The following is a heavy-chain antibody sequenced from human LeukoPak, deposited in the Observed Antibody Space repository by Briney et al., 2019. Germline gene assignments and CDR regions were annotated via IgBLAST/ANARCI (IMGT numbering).Heavy chain of an antibody. CDR3: ARGKVVVPAAIRNYYYYMDV. CDR1: GGTFSSYA. D-gene: IGHD2-2*02. V-gene: IGHV1-69*05. CDR2: IIPIFGTA. Sequence: ASVKVSCKASGGTFSSYAISWVRQAPGQGLEWMGGIIPIFGTANYAQKVQGRVTSTTDESTSTAYMELSSLRSEDTAVYYCARGKVVVPAAIRNYYYYMDVWGKGTTVTVSS. J-gene: IGHJ6*03.